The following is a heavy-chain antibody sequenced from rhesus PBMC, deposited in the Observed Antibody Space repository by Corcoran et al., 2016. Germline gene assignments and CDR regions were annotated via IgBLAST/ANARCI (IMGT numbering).Heavy chain of an antibody. CDR1: GFTFSSYG. CDR2: ISSASSYI. CDR3: TSYSNYEFGYFDL. Sequence: EVQLVESGGGLVQPGGSLRLSCAASGFTFSSYGMSWVRQAPGKGLEWVLSISSASSYIYYADSVKGRFTISRDNAKNSLSLQMNSLRAEDTAVYYCTSYSNYEFGYFDLWGPGTPITISS. J-gene: IGHJ2*01. V-gene: IGHV3S16*01. D-gene: IGHD4-23*01.